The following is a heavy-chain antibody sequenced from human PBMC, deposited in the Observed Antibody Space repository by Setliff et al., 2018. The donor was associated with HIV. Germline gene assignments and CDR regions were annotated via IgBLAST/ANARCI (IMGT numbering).Heavy chain of an antibody. CDR1: GGSVGSGSYY. D-gene: IGHD4-17*01. J-gene: IGHJ4*02. V-gene: IGHV4-61*01. CDR2: IYYSGST. Sequence: SETLSLTGRVSGGSVGSGSYYGSWIRQSPGKGLEWLGYIYYSGSTTYNPSLKSRVTMSIDTSKNQFSLRLRSVTAAGTAVYYCARDPPGYGDSNDYWGQGTLVTVSS. CDR3: ARDPPGYGDSNDY.